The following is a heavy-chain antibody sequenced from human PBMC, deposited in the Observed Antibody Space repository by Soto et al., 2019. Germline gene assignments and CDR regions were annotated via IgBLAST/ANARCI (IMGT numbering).Heavy chain of an antibody. CDR2: INSDGSGT. V-gene: IGHV3-74*01. J-gene: IGHJ3*01. D-gene: IGHD1-20*01. CDR1: GFDFSNSW. CDR3: ARDRWHANRYPGAFDV. Sequence: PGGSLRLSCAASGFDFSNSWIHWVRQGPGKGLVWVSHINSDGSGTTYADSVKGRFTISRDNAKNTVYLQMNSLRAEDTALYYCARDRWHANRYPGAFDVWGRGTMVTVSS.